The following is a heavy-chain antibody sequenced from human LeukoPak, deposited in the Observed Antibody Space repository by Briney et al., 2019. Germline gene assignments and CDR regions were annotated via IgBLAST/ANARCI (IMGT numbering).Heavy chain of an antibody. D-gene: IGHD3-16*01. CDR1: GGSISINY. CDR2: ITDSGRI. V-gene: IGHV4-59*08. CDR3: ARLPPHYSSTWGFFDN. Sequence: PSETLSLTCTVAGGSISINYGTWIRQTPGNGLEWIAYITDSGRIKCNPSLESRVTISKDMSKNQFSLKLSSMTAADTAVYYCARLPPHYSSTWGFFDNWGQGTLVTVSS. J-gene: IGHJ4*02.